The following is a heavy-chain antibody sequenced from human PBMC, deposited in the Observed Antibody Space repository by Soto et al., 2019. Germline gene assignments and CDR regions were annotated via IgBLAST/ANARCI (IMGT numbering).Heavy chain of an antibody. Sequence: SETLSLTCAVSGGSISSYYWSWIRQPPGKGLEWIGYIYYSGSTNYNPSLKSRVTISLDTSKNQFSLKLSSVTAADTAVYYCARSDTGVAGPSGNYYYYGMDVWGQGTTVTVSS. V-gene: IGHV4-59*01. CDR2: IYYSGST. CDR1: GGSISSYY. J-gene: IGHJ6*02. D-gene: IGHD6-19*01. CDR3: ARSDTGVAGPSGNYYYYGMDV.